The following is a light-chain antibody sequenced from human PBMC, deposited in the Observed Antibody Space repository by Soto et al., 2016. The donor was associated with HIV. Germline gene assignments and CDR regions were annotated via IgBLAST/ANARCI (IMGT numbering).Light chain of an antibody. V-gene: IGKV1-5*03. CDR1: QSVSVW. CDR3: QQYNTPPWT. J-gene: IGKJ1*01. CDR2: KTS. Sequence: DIQMTQFPSTLSASIGDRVTITCRASQSVSVWLAWYQQKPGKAPNLLIFKTSTLETGVPSRFSASGSGTDFTLTLSSVQPDDVGTYYCQQYNTPPWTFGQGTKLEMK.